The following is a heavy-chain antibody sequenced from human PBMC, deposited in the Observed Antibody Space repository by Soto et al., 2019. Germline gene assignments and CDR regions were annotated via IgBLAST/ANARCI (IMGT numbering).Heavy chain of an antibody. D-gene: IGHD3-22*01. Sequence: QVQLVQSGAEVKKPGSSVKVSCKASGGTFSSYAISWVRQAPGPGLEWMGGIIPIFGTANYAQKFQGRVTITADESTSTAYMELSSLRSEDTAVYYCARGPENYYDSSGYYYASFDYWGQGTLVTVSS. J-gene: IGHJ4*02. V-gene: IGHV1-69*01. CDR3: ARGPENYYDSSGYYYASFDY. CDR2: IIPIFGTA. CDR1: GGTFSSYA.